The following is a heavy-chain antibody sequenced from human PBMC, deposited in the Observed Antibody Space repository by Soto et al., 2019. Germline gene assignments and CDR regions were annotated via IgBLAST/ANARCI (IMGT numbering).Heavy chain of an antibody. Sequence: LGESLKISCKGSGYSFTSYWISWVCQMPGKGLEWMGRIDPSDSYTNYSPSFQGHVTISADKSISTAYLQWSSLKASDTAMYYCARQPLYSSSWYVDDYWGQGTLVTVSS. V-gene: IGHV5-10-1*01. D-gene: IGHD6-13*01. CDR1: GYSFTSYW. J-gene: IGHJ4*02. CDR2: IDPSDSYT. CDR3: ARQPLYSSSWYVDDY.